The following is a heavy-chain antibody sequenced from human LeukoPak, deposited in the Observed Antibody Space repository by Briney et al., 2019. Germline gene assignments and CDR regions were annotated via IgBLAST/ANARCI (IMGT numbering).Heavy chain of an antibody. CDR2: IFYSGGT. J-gene: IGHJ4*02. D-gene: IGHD3-10*01. Sequence: SETLSLTCTVSGGSISSYYWTWIRQPPGKGLEWIGYIFYSGGTNYNPSLKSRVTISVDTSKNQFSLKLSSVTAADTAVYYCARDRAAVDSYYFDYWGQGTLVTVSS. CDR1: GGSISSYY. V-gene: IGHV4-59*01. CDR3: ARDRAAVDSYYFDY.